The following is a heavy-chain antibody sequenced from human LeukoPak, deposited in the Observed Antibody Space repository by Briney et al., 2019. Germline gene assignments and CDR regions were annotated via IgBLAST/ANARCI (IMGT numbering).Heavy chain of an antibody. CDR2: IKQDGSEK. V-gene: IGHV3-7*01. CDR1: GFTFSSYW. J-gene: IGHJ3*02. D-gene: IGHD5-12*01. Sequence: GGSLRLSCAASGFTFSSYWMSWVRQAPGKGLEWVANIKQDGSEKYYVDSVKGRFSISRDNAKNSLYLQMNSLRAEDTAMYYCARGSGYEHSRGGAFDIWGQGTMVTVSS. CDR3: ARGSGYEHSRGGAFDI.